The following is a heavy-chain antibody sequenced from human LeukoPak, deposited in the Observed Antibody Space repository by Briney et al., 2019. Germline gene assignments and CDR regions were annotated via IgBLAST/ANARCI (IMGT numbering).Heavy chain of an antibody. J-gene: IGHJ4*02. CDR2: IYTSGST. CDR1: GGSISSGSYY. CDR3: ASLPAYGDTRFDY. D-gene: IGHD4-17*01. Sequence: PSETLSLTCTVSGGSISSGSYYWRWIRQPAGKGLEWIGRIYTSGSTNYNPSLKSRVTISVDTSKNQFSLKLSSVTAADTAVYYCASLPAYGDTRFDYWGQGTLVTVSS. V-gene: IGHV4-61*02.